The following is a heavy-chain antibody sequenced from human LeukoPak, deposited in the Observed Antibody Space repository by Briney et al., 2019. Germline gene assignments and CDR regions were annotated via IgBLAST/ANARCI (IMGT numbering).Heavy chain of an antibody. CDR1: GFTFSDYY. CDR2: IKQDGSEK. CDR3: ARGLLSHFDY. D-gene: IGHD2-21*01. V-gene: IGHV3-7*01. Sequence: GGSLRLSCAASGFTFSDYYMSWVRQDPGKGLEWVANIKQDGSEKYYVDSVKGRFTISRDNAKNSLYLQMNSLRAEDTAVYYCARGLLSHFDYWGQGTLVTVSS. J-gene: IGHJ4*02.